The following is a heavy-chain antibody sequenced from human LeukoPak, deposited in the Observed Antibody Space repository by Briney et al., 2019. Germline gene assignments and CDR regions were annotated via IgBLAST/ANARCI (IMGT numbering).Heavy chain of an antibody. J-gene: IGHJ4*02. CDR2: IYYSGST. V-gene: IGHV4-39*01. Sequence: SETLSLTCTVSGGSVSSSSYFWGWIRQPPGKGLEWIGSIYYSGSTYYNPSLKSRVTIPVDTSKNQFSLKLSSVTATDTAVYYCARHEEAGSSTPYFDYWGQGTLVTVSS. D-gene: IGHD2-15*01. CDR1: GGSVSSSSYF. CDR3: ARHEEAGSSTPYFDY.